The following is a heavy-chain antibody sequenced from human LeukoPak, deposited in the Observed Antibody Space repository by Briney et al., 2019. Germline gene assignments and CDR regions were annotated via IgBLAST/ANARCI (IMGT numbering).Heavy chain of an antibody. CDR2: VYTSEST. CDR1: GGSISSYY. Sequence: PSETLSLTCTVSGGSISSYYWNWIRQLAGKGLEWIGRVYTSESTYYNPSLKSRVTMSVDTSKNQFSLKLTSVTAADTAVYYCAGDRGGDYGCFDPWGQGTLVTVSS. V-gene: IGHV4-4*07. CDR3: AGDRGGDYGCFDP. J-gene: IGHJ5*02. D-gene: IGHD4-17*01.